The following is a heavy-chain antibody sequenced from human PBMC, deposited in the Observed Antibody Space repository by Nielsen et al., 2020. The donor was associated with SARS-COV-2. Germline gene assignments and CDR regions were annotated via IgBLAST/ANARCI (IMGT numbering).Heavy chain of an antibody. CDR1: RGTFSSYA. CDR3: AREGQQLAKYYFDY. Sequence: SVKVSCKASRGTFSSYAISWVRQAPGQGLEWMGGIIPIFGTANYAQKFQGRVTITADESTSTAYMELSSLRSEDTAVYYCAREGQQLAKYYFDYWGQGTLVTVSS. J-gene: IGHJ4*02. V-gene: IGHV1-69*13. D-gene: IGHD6-13*01. CDR2: IIPIFGTA.